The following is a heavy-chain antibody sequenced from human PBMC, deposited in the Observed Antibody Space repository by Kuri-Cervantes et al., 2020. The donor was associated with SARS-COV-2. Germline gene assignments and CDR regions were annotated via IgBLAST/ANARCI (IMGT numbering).Heavy chain of an antibody. CDR2: IWYDGSNK. Sequence: GGSLRLSCAASGFAFSTYGMHWVRQAPGKGLEWVAVIWYDGSNKYYVDSVKGRFTISRDNSKNTLYLQMNRLRAEDTDVYYCARDLTPAAFDIWGQGTMVTVSS. CDR1: GFAFSTYG. J-gene: IGHJ3*02. D-gene: IGHD3-9*01. V-gene: IGHV3-33*08. CDR3: ARDLTPAAFDI.